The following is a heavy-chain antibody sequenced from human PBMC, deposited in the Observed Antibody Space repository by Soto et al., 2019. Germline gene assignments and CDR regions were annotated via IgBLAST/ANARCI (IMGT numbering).Heavy chain of an antibody. V-gene: IGHV1-69*12. Sequence: QVQLVQSGAEVKKPGSSVKVSCKASGGTFSSYAISWVRQAPAQGLEWMGGIIPIFGTVNYAQKFQGRVTITADESTSTAYMELSSLRSEDTAVYYCARGNHRWLQLWYFDLWGRGTLVTVSS. CDR1: GGTFSSYA. CDR3: ARGNHRWLQLWYFDL. J-gene: IGHJ2*01. CDR2: IIPIFGTV. D-gene: IGHD5-12*01.